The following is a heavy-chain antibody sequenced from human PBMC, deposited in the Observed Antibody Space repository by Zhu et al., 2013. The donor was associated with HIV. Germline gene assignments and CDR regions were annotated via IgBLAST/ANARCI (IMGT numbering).Heavy chain of an antibody. D-gene: IGHD6-19*01. CDR2: INAGNGNT. CDR1: GYTFTSYA. Sequence: QVQLVQSGAEVKKPGASVKVSCKASGYTFTSYAMHWVRQAPGQRLEWMGWINAGNGNTKYSQKFQGRVTITRDTSASTAYMELSSLRSEDTAAYYCARDGTSSGWYSLPLIGLFDPWGQGTLVTVSS. V-gene: IGHV1-3*01. J-gene: IGHJ5*02. CDR3: ARDGTSSGWYSLPLIGLFDP.